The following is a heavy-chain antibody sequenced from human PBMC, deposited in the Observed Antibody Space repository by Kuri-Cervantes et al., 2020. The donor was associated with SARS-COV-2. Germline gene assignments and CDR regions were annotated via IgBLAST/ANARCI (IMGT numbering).Heavy chain of an antibody. CDR2: IRYDGSNK. Sequence: GGSLRLSCAASGFIFFSYSMNWVRQAPGKGLEWVAFIRYDGSNKYYADSVKGRFTISRDNSKNTLYLQMNSLRAEDTAVYYCARVLLEGSCCGEYYFDYWGQGTLVTVSS. CDR1: GFIFFSYS. V-gene: IGHV3-30*02. CDR3: ARVLLEGSCCGEYYFDY. D-gene: IGHD1-26*01. J-gene: IGHJ4*02.